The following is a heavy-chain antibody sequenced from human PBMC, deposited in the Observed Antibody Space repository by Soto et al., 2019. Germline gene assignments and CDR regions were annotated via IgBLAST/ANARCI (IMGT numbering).Heavy chain of an antibody. V-gene: IGHV3-30*04. D-gene: IGHD3-10*01. Sequence: QVQLVESGGGVVQPGKSLRLSCVASAFTFSDYSMHWVRQAPGKGLEWVAAISGDGSKKSYADSVKGRATLSRDNAKNTLYLQMDNLRAEDTAVYFCRRDLGGSGTPLEYYGMDVWGRGTTVTVSS. CDR2: ISGDGSKK. CDR1: AFTFSDYS. J-gene: IGHJ6*02. CDR3: RRDLGGSGTPLEYYGMDV.